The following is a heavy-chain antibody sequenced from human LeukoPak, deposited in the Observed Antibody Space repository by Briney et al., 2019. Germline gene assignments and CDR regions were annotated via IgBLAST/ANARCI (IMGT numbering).Heavy chain of an antibody. V-gene: IGHV4-59*01. CDR1: GGSISSYY. J-gene: IGHJ3*02. CDR3: ATYPPNI. Sequence: SETPSLTCTVSGGSISSYYWSWIRQPPGKGLGWIGYIYSSGSTNYNPSLKSRVTISVDTSKNQFSLKLSSVTAADTAVYYCATYPPNIWGQGTMVTVSS. CDR2: IYSSGST.